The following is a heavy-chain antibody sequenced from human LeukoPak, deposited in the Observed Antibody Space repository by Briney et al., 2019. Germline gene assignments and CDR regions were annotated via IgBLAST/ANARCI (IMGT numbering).Heavy chain of an antibody. CDR1: GFTFSSYW. D-gene: IGHD3-10*01. CDR3: ARGRGPYGWFDP. Sequence: PGGSLRLSCAASGFTFSSYWMHWVRQVPGKGLVWVSRKSSDGSNTNYADSVKGRFTVSRDNAKNTLYLQMNSLRVEDTAVYYCARGRGPYGWFDPWGQGTLVTVSS. J-gene: IGHJ5*02. CDR2: KSSDGSNT. V-gene: IGHV3-74*01.